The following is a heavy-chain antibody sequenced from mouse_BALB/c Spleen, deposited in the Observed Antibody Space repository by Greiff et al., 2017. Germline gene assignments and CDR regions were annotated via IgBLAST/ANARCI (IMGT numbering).Heavy chain of an antibody. Sequence: EVNVVESGGDLVKPGGSLKLSCAASGFTFSSYGMSWVRQTPDKRLEWVATISSGGSYTYYPDSVKGRFTISRDNAKNTLYLQMSSLKSEDTAMYYCARPYYYGSSYDYAMDYWGQGTSVTVSS. J-gene: IGHJ4*01. CDR2: ISSGGSYT. D-gene: IGHD1-1*01. CDR3: ARPYYYGSSYDYAMDY. CDR1: GFTFSSYG. V-gene: IGHV5-6*01.